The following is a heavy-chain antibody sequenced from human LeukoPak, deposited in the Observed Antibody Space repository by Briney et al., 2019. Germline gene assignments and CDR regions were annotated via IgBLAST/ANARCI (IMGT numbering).Heavy chain of an antibody. CDR2: ISGSGGST. V-gene: IGHV3-23*01. CDR3: AKVGYSSEVGLDAFDI. Sequence: GGSLRLSCAASGFTFSSYAMSWVRQAPGKGLEWVSAISGSGGSTYYADSVKGRFTISRDNSKNTLYLQMNSLRAEDTAVYYCAKVGYSSEVGLDAFDIWGQGTMVTVSS. CDR1: GFTFSSYA. J-gene: IGHJ3*02. D-gene: IGHD6-19*01.